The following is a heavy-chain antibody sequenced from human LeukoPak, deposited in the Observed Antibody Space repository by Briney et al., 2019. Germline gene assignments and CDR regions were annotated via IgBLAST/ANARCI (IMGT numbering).Heavy chain of an antibody. V-gene: IGHV1-2*02. D-gene: IGHD3-10*01. Sequence: ASVKVSCKASGYTFTGYYMHWVRQAPRQGLEWMGWINPNSGGTNYAQKFQGRVTMTRDTSISTAYMELSRLRSDDTAVYYCARAMVRGVIDVNWFDPWGQGTLVTVSS. J-gene: IGHJ5*02. CDR2: INPNSGGT. CDR1: GYTFTGYY. CDR3: ARAMVRGVIDVNWFDP.